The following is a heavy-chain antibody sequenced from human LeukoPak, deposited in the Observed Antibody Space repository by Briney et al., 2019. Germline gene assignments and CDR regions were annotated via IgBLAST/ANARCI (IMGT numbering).Heavy chain of an antibody. CDR2: ISGSGGST. D-gene: IGHD6-19*01. Sequence: GGSLRLSCAASGFTFSSYAMSWVRQAPGKGLEWVSAISGSGGSTYYADSVKGRFTISRDNSKNTPYLQMNSLRAEDTAVYYCAKGVSGWYIFDYWGQGTLVTVSS. J-gene: IGHJ4*02. CDR1: GFTFSSYA. CDR3: AKGVSGWYIFDY. V-gene: IGHV3-23*01.